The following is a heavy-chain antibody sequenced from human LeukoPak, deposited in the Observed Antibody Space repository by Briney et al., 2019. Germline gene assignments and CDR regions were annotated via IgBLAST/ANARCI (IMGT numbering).Heavy chain of an antibody. J-gene: IGHJ4*02. CDR1: GYTFTSYY. CDR2: ITPSGGST. D-gene: IGHD5-18*01. Sequence: ASVKVSCKASGYTFTSYYMHWVRQAPGQGLEWMGIITPSGGSTSYAQKFQGRVTMTRDTSTSTVYMELSSLRSEDTAVYYCARELIPSWIQLWLPIDYWGQGTLVTVSS. V-gene: IGHV1-46*01. CDR3: ARELIPSWIQLWLPIDY.